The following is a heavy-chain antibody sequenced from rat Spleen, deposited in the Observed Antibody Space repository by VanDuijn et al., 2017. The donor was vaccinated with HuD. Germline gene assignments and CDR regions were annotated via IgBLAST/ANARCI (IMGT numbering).Heavy chain of an antibody. Sequence: EVQLVESGGGLVQPGRSLKLSCAASGFTFRNYDMAWVRQAPTKGLEWIASISSGGGITYYRDSVKGRFTISRDNAKNTQYLQMDSLRSEDTAMYYCASGGSGGLNWFAYWGQGTLVTVSS. CDR1: GFTFRNYD. D-gene: IGHD1-1*01. CDR2: ISSGGGIT. V-gene: IGHV5S13*01. CDR3: ASGGSGGLNWFAY. J-gene: IGHJ3*01.